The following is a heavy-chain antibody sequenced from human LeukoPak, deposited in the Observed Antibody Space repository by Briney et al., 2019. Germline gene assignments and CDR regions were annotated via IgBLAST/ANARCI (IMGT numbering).Heavy chain of an antibody. D-gene: IGHD6-13*01. CDR3: ARAQYSSSYPFDY. Sequence: GRSLRLSCAASGFTFSSYAMHWVRQAPGKGLEWVAVISYDGSNKYYAGSVKGRFTISRDNSKNTLYLQMNSLRAEDTAVYYCARAQYSSSYPFDYWGQGTLVTVSS. CDR2: ISYDGSNK. V-gene: IGHV3-30*04. J-gene: IGHJ4*02. CDR1: GFTFSSYA.